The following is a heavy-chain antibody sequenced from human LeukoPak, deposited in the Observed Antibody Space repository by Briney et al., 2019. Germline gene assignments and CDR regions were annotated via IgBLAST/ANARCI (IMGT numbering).Heavy chain of an antibody. D-gene: IGHD5-18*01. CDR1: GFRLSDYW. CDR3: ARVITGSIYGQFDY. CDR2: INRCGSRT. J-gene: IGHJ4*02. Sequence: GGSVRLSCTASGFRLSDYWGHWVRQARGGGLVWVSCINRCGSRTNCADGGKVRFTISRYNAKNAVFLQMNRLRAEAAAVYSCARVITGSIYGQFDYWGQGALATVSS. V-gene: IGHV3-74*01.